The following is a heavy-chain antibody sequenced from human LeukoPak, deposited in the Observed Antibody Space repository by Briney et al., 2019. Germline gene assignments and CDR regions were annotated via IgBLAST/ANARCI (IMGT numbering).Heavy chain of an antibody. Sequence: SVKVSCKASGGTFSSYAISWVRQAPGQGLEWMGGIIPIFGTANYAQKFQGRVTITADESTSTAYTELSSLRSEDTAVYYCARAYDFWSGYYFIEFDYWGQGTLVTVSS. D-gene: IGHD3-3*01. J-gene: IGHJ4*02. CDR3: ARAYDFWSGYYFIEFDY. V-gene: IGHV1-69*01. CDR2: IIPIFGTA. CDR1: GGTFSSYA.